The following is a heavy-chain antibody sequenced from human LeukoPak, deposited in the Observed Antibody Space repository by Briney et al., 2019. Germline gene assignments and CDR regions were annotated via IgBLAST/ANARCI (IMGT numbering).Heavy chain of an antibody. CDR1: GFTFSSYA. D-gene: IGHD1-26*01. J-gene: IGHJ4*02. CDR3: AKDPRESGRFAKYYFDY. V-gene: IGHV3-23*01. CDR2: ISGSGGST. Sequence: GGSLRLSCAASGFTFSSYAMSWVRQAPGKGLEWVSAISGSGGSTYSADSVKGRFTISRDNSKNTLYLQMNSLRAEDTAVYYCAKDPRESGRFAKYYFDYWGQGTLVTVSS.